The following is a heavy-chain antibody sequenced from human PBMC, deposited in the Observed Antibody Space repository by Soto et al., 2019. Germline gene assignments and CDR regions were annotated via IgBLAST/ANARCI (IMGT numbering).Heavy chain of an antibody. V-gene: IGHV1-3*01. CDR1: GYTFTSYA. D-gene: IGHD3-9*01. Sequence: GASVKVSCKASGYTFTSYAMHWVRQTPGQRLEWMGWINAGNGNTKYSQKFQGRVTITRDTSASTAYMELSSLRSEDTAVYYCARYGYILTGYYSPRYNWFDPWGQGTLVTVSS. J-gene: IGHJ5*02. CDR2: INAGNGNT. CDR3: ARYGYILTGYYSPRYNWFDP.